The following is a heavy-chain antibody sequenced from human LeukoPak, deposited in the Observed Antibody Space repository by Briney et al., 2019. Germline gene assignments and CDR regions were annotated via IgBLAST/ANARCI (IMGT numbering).Heavy chain of an antibody. Sequence: GGSLRLSCAASGFTFSSFSWNWLRQAQGKGREGVSSIDSSGSHKYYADSVKGRFTISRDNAKNSLNLQMNSLRAEDTAVYYCARDLYDTGALDIWGQGTMVTVSS. CDR1: GFTFSSFS. J-gene: IGHJ3*02. D-gene: IGHD3-22*01. V-gene: IGHV3-21*01. CDR2: IDSSGSHK. CDR3: ARDLYDTGALDI.